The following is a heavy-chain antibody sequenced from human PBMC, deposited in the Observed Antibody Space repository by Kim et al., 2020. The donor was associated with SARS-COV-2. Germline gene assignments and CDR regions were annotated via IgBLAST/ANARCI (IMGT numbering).Heavy chain of an antibody. D-gene: IGHD3-3*01. J-gene: IGHJ6*02. Sequence: SETLSLTCAVYGESFSGYQWTWIRQPPGKGLERIGQISHSGSINHNPSPNSQVIIAADTSKNQFSLKLNSVTAADTANYYCARGRAGVVPSPVLGLGPYYEYLCMDVWGRGTTVIVSS. CDR1: GESFSGYQ. CDR3: ARGRAGVVPSPVLGLGPYYEYLCMDV. CDR2: ISHSGSI. V-gene: IGHV4-34*01.